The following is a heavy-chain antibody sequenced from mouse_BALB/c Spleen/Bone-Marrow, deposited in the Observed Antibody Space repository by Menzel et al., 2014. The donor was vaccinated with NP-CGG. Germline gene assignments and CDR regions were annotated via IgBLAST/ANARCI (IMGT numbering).Heavy chain of an antibody. CDR3: ARFPMDY. V-gene: IGHV7-3*02. CDR1: GFTFTDYY. J-gene: IGHJ4*01. CDR2: IRNKAYGYTT. Sequence: EVKVEESGGGLVQPGGSLRLSCTTSGFTFTDYYMSWVRQPPGKALEWLAFIRNKAYGYTTEYSASVRGLFTISRDNSQSILYLQMNTLRAEDSATYYCARFPMDYWGQGTSVTVSS.